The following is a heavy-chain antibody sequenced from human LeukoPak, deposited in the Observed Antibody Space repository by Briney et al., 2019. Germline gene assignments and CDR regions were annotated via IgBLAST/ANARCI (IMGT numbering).Heavy chain of an antibody. Sequence: GGSLRLSCAASGFTFSSYWMSWVRQAPGKGLEWVANIKQDGSEKYYVDSVKGRFTISRDNAKNSLYLQMNSLRAEDTAVYYCARVSGYSRKEYDYWGQGTLVTVSS. J-gene: IGHJ4*02. CDR3: ARVSGYSRKEYDY. V-gene: IGHV3-7*01. D-gene: IGHD6-13*01. CDR2: IKQDGSEK. CDR1: GFTFSSYW.